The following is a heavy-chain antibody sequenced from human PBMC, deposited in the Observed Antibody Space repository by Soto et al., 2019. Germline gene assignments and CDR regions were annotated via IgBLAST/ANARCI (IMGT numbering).Heavy chain of an antibody. CDR3: ACNYYDFWSGYYSVGYFDY. CDR2: ITRSGNT. V-gene: IGHV4-34*01. Sequence: WTWIRQPPGTGLEWVGEITRSGNTNYNPSLKSRVTISVDTSKNQFSLKLSSVTAADTAVYYCACNYYDFWSGYYSVGYFDYWAQGTPVTVSS. D-gene: IGHD3-3*01. J-gene: IGHJ4*02.